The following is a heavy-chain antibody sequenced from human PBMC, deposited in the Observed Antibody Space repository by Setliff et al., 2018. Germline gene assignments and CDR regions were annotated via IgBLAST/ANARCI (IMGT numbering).Heavy chain of an antibody. CDR3: ARLPNYVWGSPVDC. CDR2: IFYSGRT. Sequence: SETLSLTCTVSGGSISSGGYYWSWIRQPPGKGLEWIGSIFYSGRTFYNPSLKSRVTISVDTSKNQFSLTLSSVTAADTAVYYCARLPNYVWGSPVDCWGQGTLVTVSS. D-gene: IGHD3-16*01. J-gene: IGHJ4*02. V-gene: IGHV4-39*01. CDR1: GGSISSGGYY.